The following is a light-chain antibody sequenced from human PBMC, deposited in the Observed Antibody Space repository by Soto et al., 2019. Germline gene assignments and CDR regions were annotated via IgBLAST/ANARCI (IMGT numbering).Light chain of an antibody. V-gene: IGLV2-14*01. CDR2: EVT. CDR1: SSDVGGYHY. CDR3: SSYSSSSTLGV. Sequence: QSALTQPASVSGSPGQSITISCTGTSSDVGGYHYVSWYQQLPGKAPKLMIYEVTNRPSGVSDRFSGSKSGNTASLNISGLQADDEADYYCSSYSSSSTLGVFGGGTKLTVL. J-gene: IGLJ3*02.